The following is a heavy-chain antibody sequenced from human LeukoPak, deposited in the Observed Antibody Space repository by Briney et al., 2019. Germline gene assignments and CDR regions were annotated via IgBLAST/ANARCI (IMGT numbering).Heavy chain of an antibody. J-gene: IGHJ4*02. CDR1: GFTFSDYY. Sequence: GGSLRLSCAASGFTFSDYYMSWVRQAPGKGLEWVSGISGSGDSTYYADSVKGRFTISRDNFKNTLYLQMNSLRVEDTAVYYCAKGHSAHGTGFDGWGQGTLVIASS. D-gene: IGHD1-1*01. V-gene: IGHV3-23*01. CDR3: AKGHSAHGTGFDG. CDR2: ISGSGDST.